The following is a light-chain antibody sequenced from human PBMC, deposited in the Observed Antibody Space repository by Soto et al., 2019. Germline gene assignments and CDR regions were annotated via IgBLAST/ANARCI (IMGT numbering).Light chain of an antibody. CDR2: AAS. CDR1: QGISSY. CDR3: QQYYSYPGT. Sequence: AIRMTQSPSSLSASTGDRVTITCRASQGISSYLAWYQQKPGKAPKLLIYAASTLQSGVTSRFSGSGSRTDFTLTISCLQSEDFATYYCQQYYSYPGTFGPGTKVDIK. V-gene: IGKV1-8*01. J-gene: IGKJ3*01.